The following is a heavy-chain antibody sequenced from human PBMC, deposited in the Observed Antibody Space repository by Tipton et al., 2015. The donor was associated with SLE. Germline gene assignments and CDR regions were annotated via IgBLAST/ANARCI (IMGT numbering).Heavy chain of an antibody. Sequence: TLSLTCAVYGGSFSGNFWSWIRQPPGRGLEWIGEINHSGTTNYIPSLKSRVTISVDTSKNQFSLKLSSVTAADTAVYYCASRYCSSTSRTYYFDYWGQGTLVTVSS. CDR1: GGSFSGNF. CDR3: ASRYCSSTSRTYYFDY. V-gene: IGHV4-34*01. D-gene: IGHD2-2*01. J-gene: IGHJ4*02. CDR2: INHSGTT.